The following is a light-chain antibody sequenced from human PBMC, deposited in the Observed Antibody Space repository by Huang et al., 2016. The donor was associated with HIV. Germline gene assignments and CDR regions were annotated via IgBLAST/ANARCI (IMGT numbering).Light chain of an antibody. CDR2: GAS. J-gene: IGKJ1*01. CDR1: QSVADR. Sequence: EIVFTQSPATLSVSPGATAALSCRASQSVADRLAWYQQKPGQPPRLLIHGASNRADGIPARFSGSGSGTDFTLTVSSLQSADLAVYYCQQSSDYWTFGQGTKVEF. V-gene: IGKV3-15*01. CDR3: QQSSDYWT.